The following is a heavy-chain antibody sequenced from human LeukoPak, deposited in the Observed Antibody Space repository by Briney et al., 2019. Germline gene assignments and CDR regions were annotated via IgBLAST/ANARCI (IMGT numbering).Heavy chain of an antibody. CDR3: ASQSYKVSPLDY. CDR1: GGSFSGYY. D-gene: IGHD1-14*01. Sequence: PSETLSLTCAVYGGSFSGYYWSWIRQPPGKGLEWIGEINHSGSTNYNPSLKSRVTISVDTSKNQFSLKLSSVTAADTAVYYCASQSYKVSPLDYWGQGTLVTVSS. V-gene: IGHV4-34*01. J-gene: IGHJ4*02. CDR2: INHSGST.